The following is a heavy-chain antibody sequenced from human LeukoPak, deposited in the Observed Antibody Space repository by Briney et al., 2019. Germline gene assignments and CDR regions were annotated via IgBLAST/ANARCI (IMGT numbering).Heavy chain of an antibody. Sequence: SETLSLTCTVSGGSVTSSTHYWGWIRRPPGKGLEWIGSIYYSGSTYYNPSLKSRVTISVDTSKNQFSLKLSSVTAADTAVYYCAREAREFSWSSSWYGGYWGQGTLVTVSS. CDR3: AREAREFSWSSSWYGGY. CDR2: IYYSGST. D-gene: IGHD6-13*01. J-gene: IGHJ4*02. CDR1: GGSVTSSTHY. V-gene: IGHV4-39*07.